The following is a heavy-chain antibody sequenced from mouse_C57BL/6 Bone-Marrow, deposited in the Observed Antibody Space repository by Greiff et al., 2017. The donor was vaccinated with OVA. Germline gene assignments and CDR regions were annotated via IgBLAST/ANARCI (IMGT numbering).Heavy chain of an antibody. CDR3: TTWYYGDY. CDR1: GFNIKDDH. CDR2: IDPENGDT. V-gene: IGHV14-4*01. Sequence: VQLQQSGAELVRPGASVKLSCTASGFNIKDDHMHSVKQRPEQGLEWIGWIDPENGDTEYASKFQGKATITADTSSNTAYLQLSSLTSEDTAVYYCTTWYYGDYWGQGTTLTVSS. J-gene: IGHJ2*01.